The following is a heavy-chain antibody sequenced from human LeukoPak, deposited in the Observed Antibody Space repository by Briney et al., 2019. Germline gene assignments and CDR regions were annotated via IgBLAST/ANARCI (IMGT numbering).Heavy chain of an antibody. D-gene: IGHD6-6*01. CDR2: ISWNGGNI. CDR1: GFTFDDYA. Sequence: PGGSLRLSCAASGFTFDDYAMHWVRQAPGKGLEWASGISWNGGNIGYADSVKGRFTISRDNAKNSLYLQMNSLRAEDTALYYCAKDVEYSSSHFDYWGQGTLVTVSS. V-gene: IGHV3-9*01. J-gene: IGHJ4*02. CDR3: AKDVEYSSSHFDY.